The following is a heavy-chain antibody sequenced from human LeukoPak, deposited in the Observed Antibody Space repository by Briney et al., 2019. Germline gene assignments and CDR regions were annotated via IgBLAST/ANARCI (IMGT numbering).Heavy chain of an antibody. D-gene: IGHD3-22*01. V-gene: IGHV4-59*01. CDR3: ARFYYDSSGAPGYFDY. CDR2: IYYIGST. Sequence: PSETLSLTCTVSGGSISSYYWSWIRQPPGKGLEWIGYIYYIGSTNYNPSLKSRVTISVDTSKNQFSLKLSSVTAADTAVYYCARFYYDSSGAPGYFDYWGQGTLVTVSS. CDR1: GGSISSYY. J-gene: IGHJ4*02.